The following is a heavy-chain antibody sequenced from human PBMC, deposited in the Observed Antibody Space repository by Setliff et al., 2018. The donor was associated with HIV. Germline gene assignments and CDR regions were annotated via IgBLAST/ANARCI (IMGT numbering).Heavy chain of an antibody. CDR2: ITWNRGNI. Sequence: GGSLRLSCAASGFTFDDYGMHWVRQAPGKGLEWVSGITWNRGNIDYADSVKGRFTISRDNAKNSLYLQMNSLRPEDTAVYYCAREMAATAHPDDPYFQHWGQGTLVTVS. D-gene: IGHD6-13*01. CDR3: AREMAATAHPDDPYFQH. J-gene: IGHJ1*01. CDR1: GFTFDDYG. V-gene: IGHV3-9*01.